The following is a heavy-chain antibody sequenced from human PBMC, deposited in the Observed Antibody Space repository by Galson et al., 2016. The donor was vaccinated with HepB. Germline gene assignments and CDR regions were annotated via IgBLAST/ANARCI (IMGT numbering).Heavy chain of an antibody. Sequence: SLRFSCAASGFTFSSYSMNWVRRAPGKGLEWVSYISSASSTIYYADSVKGRFTISRDNAKNSLYLQMNSLRDEDTAVYYCAREKTATIDYWGQGTLVTVSS. CDR2: ISSASSTI. J-gene: IGHJ4*02. CDR3: AREKTATIDY. D-gene: IGHD5-18*01. CDR1: GFTFSSYS. V-gene: IGHV3-48*02.